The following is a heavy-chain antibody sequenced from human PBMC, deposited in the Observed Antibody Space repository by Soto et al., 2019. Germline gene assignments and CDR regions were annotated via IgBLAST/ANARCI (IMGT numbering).Heavy chain of an antibody. D-gene: IGHD1-1*01. V-gene: IGHV1-18*01. CDR3: ARGRYGDY. Sequence: QVHLVQSGAEVKKSGASVKVSCKGSGYDFTTYGITWVRQAPGQGLEWMAWISAHNGNTDYAQKLQGRVTVTRDTSTSTADMELRSLRSDDTAVYYCARGRYGDYWGQGALVTVSS. CDR2: ISAHNGNT. CDR1: GYDFTTYG. J-gene: IGHJ4*02.